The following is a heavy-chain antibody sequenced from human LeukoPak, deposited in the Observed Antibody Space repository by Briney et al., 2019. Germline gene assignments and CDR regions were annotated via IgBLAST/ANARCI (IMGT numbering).Heavy chain of an antibody. CDR1: GYSFSNYW. D-gene: IGHD2-15*01. J-gene: IGHJ4*02. Sequence: ESLKISCKGSGYSFSNYWIAWVRQMPGPGLEYMGIIYPGDYDTRFIPSFPGQSTLSIDKSIATAYLQGASLYASDTATYYCARAPTSVSSPYYFVSWGQGTLVTVSS. CDR3: ARAPTSVSSPYYFVS. V-gene: IGHV5-51*01. CDR2: IYPGDYDT.